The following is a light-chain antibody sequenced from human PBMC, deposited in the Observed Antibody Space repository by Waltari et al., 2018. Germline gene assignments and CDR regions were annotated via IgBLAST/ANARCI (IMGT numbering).Light chain of an antibody. J-gene: IGKJ2*01. CDR2: GES. V-gene: IGKV1-39*01. CDR3: QQTYSMFPYT. Sequence: DIQMTQSPSSLSASVGDRVTITCRASQTIGSYLNWYQQKPGRAPKVLIYGESSLQSGVPSRFSGRGSGTDFTLTISRLQPEDSGTYYCQQTYSMFPYTFGQGTKLVI. CDR1: QTIGSY.